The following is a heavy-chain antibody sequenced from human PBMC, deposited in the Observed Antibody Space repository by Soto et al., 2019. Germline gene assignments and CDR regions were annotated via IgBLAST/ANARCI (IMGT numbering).Heavy chain of an antibody. J-gene: IGHJ5*02. CDR1: GGSFSGHY. Sequence: SETLPLTCAVYGGSFSGHYWSWIRKPPGKGLEWIGEINHSGSTNYNPSLKSRVTISVDTSKNQFSLMLSSVTAADTAVYYCARVSTYGSGSYLMVRRNWFDPWGQGTLVTVSS. D-gene: IGHD3-10*01. CDR2: INHSGST. V-gene: IGHV4-34*01. CDR3: ARVSTYGSGSYLMVRRNWFDP.